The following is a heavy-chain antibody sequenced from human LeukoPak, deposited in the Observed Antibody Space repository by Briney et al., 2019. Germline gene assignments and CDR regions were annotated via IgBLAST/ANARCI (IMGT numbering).Heavy chain of an antibody. D-gene: IGHD2-15*01. J-gene: IGHJ4*02. CDR1: GFTFTTYA. CDR2: MSSGSRYI. Sequence: PGGSLRLSCTASGFTFTTYAMTWVRQAPGKGLEWILSMSSGSRYIYYADSVRGRFTISRDNTRNSLYLAMNNLRAEDTAIYYCARDRPTGASRIFVVQWGQGTPVTVSS. CDR3: ARDRPTGASRIFVVQ. V-gene: IGHV3-21*06.